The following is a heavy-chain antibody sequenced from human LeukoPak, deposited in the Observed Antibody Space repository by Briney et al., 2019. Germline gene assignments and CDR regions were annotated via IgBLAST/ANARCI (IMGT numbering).Heavy chain of an antibody. CDR3: ASRYCTSTNCYAFDY. CDR1: GFTFSSYS. J-gene: IGHJ4*02. CDR2: ISSSSSYI. D-gene: IGHD2-2*01. V-gene: IGHV3-21*01. Sequence: PGGSLRLSCAASGFTFSSYSMNWVRQAPGKGLEWVSSISSSSSYIYYADSVKGRFTISRDNAKNSLYLQMNSLRAEDTAVYYCASRYCTSTNCYAFDYWGQGTLVTVSS.